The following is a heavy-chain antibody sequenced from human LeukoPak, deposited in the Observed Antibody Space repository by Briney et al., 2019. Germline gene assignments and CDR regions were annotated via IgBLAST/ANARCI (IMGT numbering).Heavy chain of an antibody. D-gene: IGHD2-21*01. CDR2: IWYDGSNK. V-gene: IGHV3-33*01. J-gene: IGHJ4*02. CDR1: GFTFSSYG. Sequence: GGSLRLSCAASGFTFSSYGMHWVRQAPGKGLEWVAVIWYDGSNKYYADSVKGRFTISRDNSKNTLYLQMNSLRAEDTAVYYCARRDCGGDCQGHWGQGTLVTVSS. CDR3: ARRDCGGDCQGH.